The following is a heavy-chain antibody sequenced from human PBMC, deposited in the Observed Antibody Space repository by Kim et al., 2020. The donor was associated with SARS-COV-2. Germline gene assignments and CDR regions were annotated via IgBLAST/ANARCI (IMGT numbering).Heavy chain of an antibody. CDR1: GGSISSYY. CDR2: IYYSGST. Sequence: SETLSLTCTVSGGSISSYYWSWIRQPPGKGLEWIGYIYYSGSTNYNPSLKSRVTISVDTSKNQFSLKLSSVTAADTAVYYCARDSGSHDYGDYGWFDPWGPGTLVTVSS. CDR3: ARDSGSHDYGDYGWFDP. J-gene: IGHJ5*02. D-gene: IGHD4-17*01. V-gene: IGHV4-59*01.